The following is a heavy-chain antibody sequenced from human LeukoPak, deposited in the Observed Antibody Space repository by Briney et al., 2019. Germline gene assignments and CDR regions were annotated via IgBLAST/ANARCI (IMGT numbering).Heavy chain of an antibody. J-gene: IGHJ2*01. CDR1: GFNFNSHF. Sequence: GGSLRISCEASGFNFNSHFMSWVRQAPGKALEWVANIGQDGRERNYVDSVKGRFTISRDNSKNTLYLQMDSLRPEDTAVYYCVKKNDYYTSESFYVWWYFDLWGRGALVTVSS. D-gene: IGHD3-22*01. CDR3: VKKNDYYTSESFYVWWYFDL. CDR2: IGQDGRER. V-gene: IGHV3-7*01.